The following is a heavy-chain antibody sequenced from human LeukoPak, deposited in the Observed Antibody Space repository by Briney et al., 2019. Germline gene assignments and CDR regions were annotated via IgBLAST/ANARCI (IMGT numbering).Heavy chain of an antibody. CDR3: ARDRPTTPFDY. CDR2: ISSSSYI. V-gene: IGHV3-69-1*01. CDR1: GFTSTNAW. J-gene: IGHJ4*02. D-gene: IGHD4-17*01. Sequence: GGSLRLSCAASGFTSTNAWMDWVRQAPGKGLEWVSSISSSSYIYYADPVKGRFTISRDNAKNSLYLQMNSLRAEDTAVYYCARDRPTTPFDYWGQGTLVTVSS.